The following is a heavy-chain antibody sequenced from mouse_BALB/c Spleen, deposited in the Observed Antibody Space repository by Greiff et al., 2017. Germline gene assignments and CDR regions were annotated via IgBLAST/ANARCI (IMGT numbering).Heavy chain of an antibody. CDR2: ISNLAYSI. J-gene: IGHJ3*01. CDR1: GFTFSDYG. D-gene: IGHD2-4*01. CDR3: ERASTMITGWFAY. V-gene: IGHV5-15*02. Sequence: EVQLVESGGGLVQPGGSRKLSCAASGFTFSDYGMAWIRQAPGKGPEWVAFISNLAYSIYYAETVTGRFTISRENAKNTLYLEMSSLRSEDTAMYYCERASTMITGWFAYWGQGTLVTVSA.